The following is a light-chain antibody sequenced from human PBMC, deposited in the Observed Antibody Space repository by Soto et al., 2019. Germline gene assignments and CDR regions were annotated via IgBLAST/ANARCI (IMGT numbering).Light chain of an antibody. CDR3: QQYGTSHRT. CDR1: QSVSSY. CDR2: DAS. J-gene: IGKJ1*01. V-gene: IGKV3-20*01. Sequence: EIVMTQSPATLSVSPGERATLSCRASQSVSSYLAWYQQKPGQAPRLLIYDASNRATGIPARFSGSGSGTDFTLTISRLEPEDLAVYYCQQYGTSHRTFGQGTKV.